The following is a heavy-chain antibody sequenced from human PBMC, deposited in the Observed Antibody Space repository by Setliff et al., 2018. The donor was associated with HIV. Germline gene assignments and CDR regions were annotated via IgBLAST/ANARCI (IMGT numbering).Heavy chain of an antibody. CDR2: FSADGST. D-gene: IGHD3-3*01. Sequence: SETLSLTCTVSGGSISSHYWTWIRQPAAKGLEWIGRFSADGSTNYNPSLKSRVTISVDTSKNQFSLKVRSVTAADTAVYYCAREGRITSFGVIIPGSNALDVWGQGTTVTVSS. CDR3: AREGRITSFGVIIPGSNALDV. CDR1: GGSISSHY. J-gene: IGHJ6*02. V-gene: IGHV4-4*07.